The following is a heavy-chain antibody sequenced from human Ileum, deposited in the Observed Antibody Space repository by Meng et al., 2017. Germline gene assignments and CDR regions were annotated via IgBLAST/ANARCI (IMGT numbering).Heavy chain of an antibody. V-gene: IGHV3-30-3*01. D-gene: IGHD3-22*01. Sequence: QVRLVESGGGVVQPGRSLRLTCAASGFTFSSYAVHWVRQAPGKGLEWVAVISFDGSNKYYIDSVKGRFTISRDNSKNTVFLQMGSLRAEDTALYYCARGLPYYDSTDYYRLDYWGQGTLVTVSS. CDR3: ARGLPYYDSTDYYRLDY. CDR1: GFTFSSYA. CDR2: ISFDGSNK. J-gene: IGHJ4*02.